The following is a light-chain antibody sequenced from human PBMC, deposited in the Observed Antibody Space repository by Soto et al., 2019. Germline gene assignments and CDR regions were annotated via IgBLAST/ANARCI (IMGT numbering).Light chain of an antibody. J-gene: IGKJ4*01. CDR2: DAS. Sequence: EIVLTQSPGTLSLSPGERATLSCRASQSVANNYLSWYQQKPGQAPRFLMYDASSRATGIPDRFSGSGSGSDFTLTISRLEPVDFAVYYCEQYGSTPLTFGGGNKVEIK. CDR1: QSVANNY. V-gene: IGKV3-20*01. CDR3: EQYGSTPLT.